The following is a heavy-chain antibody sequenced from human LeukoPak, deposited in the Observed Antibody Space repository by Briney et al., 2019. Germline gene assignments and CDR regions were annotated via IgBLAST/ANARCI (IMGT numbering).Heavy chain of an antibody. CDR2: IYYSGST. V-gene: IGHV4-59*05. CDR3: ARNYGSGSLYYYYYMDV. Sequence: GSLRLSCAASGFTFSSYSMNWVRQAPGKGLEWIGSIYYSGSTYYNPSLKSRVTISVDTSKNQFSLKLSSVTAADTAVYYCARNYGSGSLYYYYYMDVWGKGTTVTISS. CDR1: GFTFSSYSMN. J-gene: IGHJ6*03. D-gene: IGHD3-10*01.